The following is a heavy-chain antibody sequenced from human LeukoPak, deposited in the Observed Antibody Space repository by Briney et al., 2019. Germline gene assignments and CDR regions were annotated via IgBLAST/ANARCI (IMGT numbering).Heavy chain of an antibody. J-gene: IGHJ4*02. CDR1: GFTFSDYS. CDR3: VRGGDYGGVTDY. V-gene: IGHV3-11*05. D-gene: IGHD4-23*01. Sequence: GGSLRLSCAASGFTFSDYSMSWIRQAPGKGLEWVADISSSSRNTNYADSVKGRFTISRDNAKNSLYLQMNSLRVDDTALYYCVRGGDYGGVTDYWGQGTLVTVSS. CDR2: ISSSSRNT.